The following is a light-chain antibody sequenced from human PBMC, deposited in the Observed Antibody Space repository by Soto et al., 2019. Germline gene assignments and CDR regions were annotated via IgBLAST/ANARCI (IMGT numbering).Light chain of an antibody. Sequence: EIVLKQSPATLSLSPGERATLSSRASQSVSSYLAWYQQKPGQAPRLLIYDASNRATGIPARFSGSGSGTDFTLTISSLEPEDFAVYYCQQRSNWAITFGQGTRLEIK. CDR3: QQRSNWAIT. J-gene: IGKJ5*01. V-gene: IGKV3-11*01. CDR2: DAS. CDR1: QSVSSY.